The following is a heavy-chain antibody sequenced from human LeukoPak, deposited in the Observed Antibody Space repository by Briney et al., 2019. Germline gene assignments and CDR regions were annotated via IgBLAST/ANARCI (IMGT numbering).Heavy chain of an antibody. D-gene: IGHD6-19*01. CDR1: GYTFTSYA. V-gene: IGHV1-3*01. Sequence: ASVKVSCKASGYTFTSYAMHWVRQAPGQRLEWMGWINAGNGNTKYSQKLQGRVTITRDTSASTAYMELSSLRSEDTAVYYCARVLLRGIAVAGYWGQGTLVTVSS. CDR3: ARVLLRGIAVAGY. CDR2: INAGNGNT. J-gene: IGHJ4*02.